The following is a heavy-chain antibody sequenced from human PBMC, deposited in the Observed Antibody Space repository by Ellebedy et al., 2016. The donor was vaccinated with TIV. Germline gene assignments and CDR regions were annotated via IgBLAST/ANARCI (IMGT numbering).Heavy chain of an antibody. V-gene: IGHV3-7*01. CDR2: IKKDGSEK. J-gene: IGHJ4*02. D-gene: IGHD3-3*01. CDR1: GFTFNDSW. CDR3: ARDFALVD. Sequence: GESLKIPCAASGFTFNDSWMSWARQAPGKGLEWVANIKKDGSEKYYVYSVKGRFSISRDIAKNSVSLQMNSLRADDTAVYYCARDFALVDWGQGNLVTVSS.